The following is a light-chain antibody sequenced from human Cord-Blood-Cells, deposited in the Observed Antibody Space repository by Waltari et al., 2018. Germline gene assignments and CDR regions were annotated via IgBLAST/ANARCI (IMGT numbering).Light chain of an antibody. J-gene: IGLJ3*02. CDR3: SSYTSSNTLV. V-gene: IGLV2-14*01. CDR2: EVS. CDR1: SSDVGGYNY. Sequence: QSALTQPASVSGSPGQSITISCTGTSSDVGGYNYVSWYQQHPGKAPQLMIYEVSNRASVVSNRFSGSKSGNTASLTISGLQAEDEADYYCSSYTSSNTLVFGGGTKLTVL.